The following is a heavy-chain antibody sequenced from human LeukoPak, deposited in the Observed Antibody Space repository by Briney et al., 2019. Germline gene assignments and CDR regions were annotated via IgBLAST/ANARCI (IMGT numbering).Heavy chain of an antibody. CDR3: AKEAYNYYDSSGYLFGY. Sequence: GGSLRLSCAASGFTFSSYGMHWVRQAPGKGLEWVAVIWYDGSNKYYADSVKGRFTISRDNPKNTLYLQMNSLRAEDTAVYYCAKEAYNYYDSSGYLFGYWGQGTLVTVSS. V-gene: IGHV3-33*06. J-gene: IGHJ4*02. CDR1: GFTFSSYG. D-gene: IGHD3-22*01. CDR2: IWYDGSNK.